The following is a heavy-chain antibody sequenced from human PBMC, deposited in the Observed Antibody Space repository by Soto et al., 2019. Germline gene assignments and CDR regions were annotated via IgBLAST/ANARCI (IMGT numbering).Heavy chain of an antibody. CDR3: AKVTKRTPSGYFFDY. CDR1: GFTFSTYA. V-gene: IGHV3-23*01. D-gene: IGHD1-1*01. Sequence: PGGSLRLSCAASGFTFSTYAMAWVRQAPGKGLEWVSGVSASGLNTDYADPVKGRFYISRDNSKNTVSLHMNSLRAEDTALYYSAKVTKRTPSGYFFDYWGPVTPVTVSS. CDR2: VSASGLNT. J-gene: IGHJ4*02.